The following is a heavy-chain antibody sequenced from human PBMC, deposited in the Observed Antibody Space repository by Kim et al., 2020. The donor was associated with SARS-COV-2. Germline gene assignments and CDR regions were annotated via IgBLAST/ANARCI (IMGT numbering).Heavy chain of an antibody. V-gene: IGHV3-15*01. CDR2: IKSKTDGGTT. D-gene: IGHD6-19*01. Sequence: GGSLRLSCAASGFTFSNAWMSWVRQAPGKGLEWVGRIKSKTDGGTTDYAAPVKGRFTISRDDSKNTLYLQMNSLKTEDTAVYYCTTDRGAVAGHPGYWGQGTLVTVSS. J-gene: IGHJ4*02. CDR1: GFTFSNAW. CDR3: TTDRGAVAGHPGY.